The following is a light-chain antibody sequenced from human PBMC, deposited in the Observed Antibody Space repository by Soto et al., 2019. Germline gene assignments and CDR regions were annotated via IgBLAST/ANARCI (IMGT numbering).Light chain of an antibody. J-gene: IGKJ1*01. CDR1: PGISSW. CDR3: QQYKASPKWT. CDR2: KAS. V-gene: IGKV1-5*03. Sequence: DIQMTQYPSTLSASLGDRVTITCRASPGISSWLAWYQQKPGKAPKLLISKASSLESGVPSRCTGSGSGAEFTLPISNLKPDEFATFYFQQYKASPKWTFGQGTTVEIK.